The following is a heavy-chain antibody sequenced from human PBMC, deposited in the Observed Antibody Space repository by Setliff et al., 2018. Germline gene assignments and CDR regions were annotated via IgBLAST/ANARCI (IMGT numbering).Heavy chain of an antibody. Sequence: ASVKVSCQASGYTFTSYAMHWVRQAPGHRLEWMGWNNAGNGNTKYSQKFQGRVTITRDTSASTAYMELSSLRSEDTAVYYCARDGGYCSGGSCYGLNYWGQGTLVTV. J-gene: IGHJ4*02. D-gene: IGHD2-15*01. CDR1: GYTFTSYA. CDR2: NNAGNGNT. CDR3: ARDGGYCSGGSCYGLNY. V-gene: IGHV1-3*01.